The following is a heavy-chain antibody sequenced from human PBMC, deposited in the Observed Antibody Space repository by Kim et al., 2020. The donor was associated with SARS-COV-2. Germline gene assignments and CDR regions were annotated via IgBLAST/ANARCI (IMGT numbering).Heavy chain of an antibody. CDR2: IWYDGSNK. J-gene: IGHJ6*02. CDR1: GFTFSSYG. CDR3: AKDPAGTPGDYYYYGMDV. D-gene: IGHD6-19*01. V-gene: IGHV3-33*06. Sequence: GGSLRLSCAASGFTFSSYGMHWVRQAPGKGLEWVAVIWYDGSNKYYADSVKGRFTISRDNSKNTLYLQMNSLRAEDTAVYYCAKDPAGTPGDYYYYGMDVWGQGTTVTVSS.